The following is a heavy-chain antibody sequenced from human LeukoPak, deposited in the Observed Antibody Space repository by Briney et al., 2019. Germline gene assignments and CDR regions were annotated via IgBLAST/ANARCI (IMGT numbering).Heavy chain of an antibody. J-gene: IGHJ4*02. CDR3: ARDTAMVVKALYYFDY. CDR2: ISYDGSNK. D-gene: IGHD5-18*01. V-gene: IGHV3-30-3*01. Sequence: PGGSLRLSCAASGFTFSSYAMHWVRQAPGKGLEWVAVISYDGSNKYYADSVKGRFTISRDNSKNTLYLQMNSLRAEDTAVYYCARDTAMVVKALYYFDYRGQGTLVTVSS. CDR1: GFTFSSYA.